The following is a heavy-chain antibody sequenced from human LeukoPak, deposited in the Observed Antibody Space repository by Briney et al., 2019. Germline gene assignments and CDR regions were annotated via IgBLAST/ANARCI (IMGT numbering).Heavy chain of an antibody. CDR2: INHSGGT. D-gene: IGHD6-6*01. Sequence: SETLSLICAVYGGSFIGYDWTWIRQPPGKGLEWVGEINHSGGTNYNPSLKSRVTISVDTSKNQFSLKLSSVTAADTAVYYCASLARGGNWFDPWGQGTLVTVSS. J-gene: IGHJ5*02. V-gene: IGHV4-34*01. CDR3: ASLARGGNWFDP. CDR1: GGSFIGYD.